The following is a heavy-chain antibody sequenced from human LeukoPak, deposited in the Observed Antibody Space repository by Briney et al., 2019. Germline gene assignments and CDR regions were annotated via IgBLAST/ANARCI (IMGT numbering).Heavy chain of an antibody. CDR2: FDPEDGET. Sequence: GASVKVSCKVSGYTLTELSMHWVRQAPGKGLEWMGGFDPEDGETIYAQKFQGRVTMTEDTSTDTAYMELSSLRSEDTAVYYCVTSYGSGSADFDYWGQGTLVTVSS. D-gene: IGHD3-10*01. CDR3: VTSYGSGSADFDY. J-gene: IGHJ4*02. CDR1: GYTLTELS. V-gene: IGHV1-24*01.